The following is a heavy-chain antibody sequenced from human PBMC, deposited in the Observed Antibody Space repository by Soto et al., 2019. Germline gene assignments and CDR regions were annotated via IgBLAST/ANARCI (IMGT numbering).Heavy chain of an antibody. D-gene: IGHD3-10*01. CDR1: GFRFDNYD. V-gene: IGHV3-30*18. Sequence: QVQLVESGGGVVQPGRSLRLSCVASGFRFDNYDIHWVRQAPGKGLEWVAVTSYDGSSEYYADSVKGRFTISRDNSKNXXYLQMDSLRPEDTAVYYCAKDREYFGSGSSSGNDYWGQGTLVTVSS. CDR2: TSYDGSSE. CDR3: AKDREYFGSGSSSGNDY. J-gene: IGHJ4*02.